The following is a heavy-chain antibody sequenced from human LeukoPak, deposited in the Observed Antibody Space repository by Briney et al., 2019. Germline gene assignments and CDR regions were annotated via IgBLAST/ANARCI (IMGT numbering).Heavy chain of an antibody. CDR2: ISAYNGNT. J-gene: IGHJ5*02. V-gene: IGHV1-18*04. CDR3: ARDGLAVAGSWFDP. D-gene: IGHD6-19*01. CDR1: EYTFTGYY. Sequence: ASVKVSCKASEYTFTGYYMHWVRQAPGQGLEWMGWISAYNGNTKYVQKFQGRVTMATDTSTWTAYMELRSLRSDDTAVYYCARDGLAVAGSWFDPWGQGILVTVSS.